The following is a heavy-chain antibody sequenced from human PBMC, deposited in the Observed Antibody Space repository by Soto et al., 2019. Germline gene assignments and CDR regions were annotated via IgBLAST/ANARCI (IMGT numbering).Heavy chain of an antibody. CDR1: GSSLTSPGMS. D-gene: IGHD1-26*01. J-gene: IGHJ5*01. CDR3: ALSIGRAPRFIGTVS. Sequence: YEPTRVSPTETLTLPCTFSGSSLTSPGMSVSWIRQPPGKALEWLALIERDDDDKYYSTSLKTRLTISKDTRKNQVVLPMANIEPADTGTYFCALSIGRAPRFIGTVSWG. CDR2: IERDDDDK. V-gene: IGHV2-70*13.